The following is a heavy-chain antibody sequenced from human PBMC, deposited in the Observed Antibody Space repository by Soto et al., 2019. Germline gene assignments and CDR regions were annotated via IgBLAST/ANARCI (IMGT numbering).Heavy chain of an antibody. J-gene: IGHJ5*02. CDR2: IIPIFGTA. CDR1: GGTFSSYA. V-gene: IGHV1-69*01. Sequence: QVQLVQSGAEVKKPWSSVKVSCKASGGTFSSYAISWVRQAPGQGLEWMGGIIPIFGTANYAQKFQGRVTITADESTSTAYMELSSLRSEDTAVYYCARVTLSRYYDSSGPVGWFDPWGQGTLVTVSS. CDR3: ARVTLSRYYDSSGPVGWFDP. D-gene: IGHD3-22*01.